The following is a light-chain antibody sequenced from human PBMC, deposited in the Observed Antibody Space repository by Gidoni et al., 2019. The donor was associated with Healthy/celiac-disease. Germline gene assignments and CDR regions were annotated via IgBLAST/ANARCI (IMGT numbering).Light chain of an antibody. CDR3: QQFNSYPPT. Sequence: AIQLTQSPSSLSASVGDRVTITCRASQGISSALAWYQQKPGKAPKPLIYDASSLESGGPSRFSGSGSGTDFTLTISSLQPEDFATYYCQQFNSYPPTFGQXTRLEIK. CDR2: DAS. CDR1: QGISSA. V-gene: IGKV1-13*02. J-gene: IGKJ5*01.